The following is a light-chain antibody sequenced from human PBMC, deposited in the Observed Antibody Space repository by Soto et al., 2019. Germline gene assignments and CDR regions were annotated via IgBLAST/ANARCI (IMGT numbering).Light chain of an antibody. CDR3: QHYGATPGT. CDR2: GAS. Sequence: EIVLTQSPDTLSLSPGERVTLSCRASQSVTNSYLAWYQQKPGQGPRLLIHGASSRATGTPDRFSGSGSGTDFTLTTSRLEPEEFAVYYCQHYGATPGTFGQGTKLDIK. CDR1: QSVTNSY. J-gene: IGKJ1*01. V-gene: IGKV3-20*01.